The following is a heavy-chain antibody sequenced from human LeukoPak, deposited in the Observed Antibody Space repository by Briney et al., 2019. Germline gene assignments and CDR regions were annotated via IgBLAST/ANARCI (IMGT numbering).Heavy chain of an antibody. CDR2: IKQDGSEK. CDR3: ARDRWELLSNSYHYCGLDV. D-gene: IGHD2-15*01. Sequence: QPGGSLRLSCAASGFTFSSYWMSWVRQAPGKGLEWVANIKQDGSEKYYVDSVKGRFTISRDNAKNSLYLQMNSLRAEDTAVYYCARDRWELLSNSYHYCGLDVWGQGTTVTVSS. V-gene: IGHV3-7*01. CDR1: GFTFSSYW. J-gene: IGHJ6*02.